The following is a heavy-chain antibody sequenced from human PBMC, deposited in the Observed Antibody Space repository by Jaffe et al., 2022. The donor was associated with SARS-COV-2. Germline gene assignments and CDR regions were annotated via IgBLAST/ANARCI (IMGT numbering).Heavy chain of an antibody. D-gene: IGHD3-22*01. CDR2: IRSKAYGGTT. V-gene: IGHV3-49*04. Sequence: EVQLVESGGGLVQPGRSLRLSCTASGFTFGDYAMSWVRQAPGKGLEWVGFIRSKAYGGTTEYAASVKGRFTISRDDSKSIAYLQMNSLKTEDTAVYYCTRDHYYDSSGLDAFDIWGQGTMVTVSS. CDR3: TRDHYYDSSGLDAFDI. CDR1: GFTFGDYA. J-gene: IGHJ3*02.